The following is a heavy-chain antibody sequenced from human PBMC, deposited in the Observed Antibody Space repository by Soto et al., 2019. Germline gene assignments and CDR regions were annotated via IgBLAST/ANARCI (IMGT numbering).Heavy chain of an antibody. V-gene: IGHV4-31*01. Sequence: QVQLQESGPGLVKPSQTLSLTCTVSGGSISSGGYYWSWIRQHPGKALEWIGYIYYSGRTYYNPSLKSVVTISVDTYKNQFSLKLISVTAADTAVYYCARGSRCYDSSEYFDYWGQGTLVTVSS. CDR2: IYYSGRT. J-gene: IGHJ4*02. D-gene: IGHD3-22*01. CDR1: GGSISSGGYY. CDR3: ARGSRCYDSSEYFDY.